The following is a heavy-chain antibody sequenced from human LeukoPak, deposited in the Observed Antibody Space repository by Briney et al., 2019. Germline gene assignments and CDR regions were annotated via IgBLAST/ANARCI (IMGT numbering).Heavy chain of an antibody. J-gene: IGHJ6*02. Sequence: GALRLSCAASGFTFSSYWMHWVRPAPGKGLVWVSRINSDGSSTTYADSVKGRFTISRDNAKNTLYLQMNSLRAEDTAVYYCARGVAAADPAYYGMDVWGQGTTVTVSS. CDR3: ARGVAAADPAYYGMDV. V-gene: IGHV3-74*01. CDR1: GFTFSSYW. D-gene: IGHD6-13*01. CDR2: INSDGSST.